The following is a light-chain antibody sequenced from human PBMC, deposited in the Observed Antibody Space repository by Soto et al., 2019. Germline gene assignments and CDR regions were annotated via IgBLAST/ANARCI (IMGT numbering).Light chain of an antibody. J-gene: IGKJ1*01. CDR2: GAS. CDR1: HRVSSY. V-gene: IGKV3D-7*01. Sequence: EIVLTQSPVTLSLSPGERATLSCRASHRVSSYLAWYQQRPGQAPRLLIYGASTRATGIPARFSGSGSGTDFTLTISSLQPEDFAVYYCRQDYNLETFGQGTKVDIK. CDR3: RQDYNLET.